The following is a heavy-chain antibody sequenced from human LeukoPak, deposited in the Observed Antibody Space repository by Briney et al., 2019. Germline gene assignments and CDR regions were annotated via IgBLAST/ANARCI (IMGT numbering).Heavy chain of an antibody. CDR3: ARHGGTRVTLVQVYYFDY. Sequence: SETLSLTCTVSGGSISSYYWSWIRQPAGMGLEWIGRIYSSGSTNYSPSLKSRVTMSVDTSKNQFSLKLSSVSAADTAVYYCARHGGTRVTLVQVYYFDYWGQGTLVTVSS. CDR2: IYSSGST. CDR1: GGSISSYY. V-gene: IGHV4-4*07. D-gene: IGHD4-11*01. J-gene: IGHJ4*02.